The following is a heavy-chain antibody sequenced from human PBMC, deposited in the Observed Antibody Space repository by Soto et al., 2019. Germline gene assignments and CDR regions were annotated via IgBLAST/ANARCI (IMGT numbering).Heavy chain of an antibody. J-gene: IGHJ4*02. CDR2: IYYSGST. CDR1: GGSVSSGSYY. CDR3: ASPTRGRPHYCDY. V-gene: IGHV4-61*01. D-gene: IGHD3-10*01. Sequence: SETLSLTCTVSGGSVSSGSYYWSWIRQPPGKGLEWIGYIYYSGSTNYNPSLKSRVTISVDTSKNQFSLKLSSVTAADTAVYYCASPTRGRPHYCDYWGQGTLGTVS.